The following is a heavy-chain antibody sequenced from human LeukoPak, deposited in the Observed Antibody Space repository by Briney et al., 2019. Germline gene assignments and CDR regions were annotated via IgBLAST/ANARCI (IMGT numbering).Heavy chain of an antibody. V-gene: IGHV4-59*01. Sequence: SETLSLTCTVSGASISSYYWSWIRQPPGKGLEWIGYIYYSGSTNYNPSLKSLVTISVDTSKNQFSLRLSSVTAADTAVYYCARHRYYYDSSGYYYQPWGQGTLVTVSS. CDR3: ARHRYYYDSSGYYYQP. J-gene: IGHJ5*02. CDR2: IYYSGST. CDR1: GASISSYY. D-gene: IGHD3-22*01.